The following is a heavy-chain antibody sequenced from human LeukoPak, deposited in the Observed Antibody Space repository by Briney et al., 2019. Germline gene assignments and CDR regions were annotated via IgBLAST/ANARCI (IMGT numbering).Heavy chain of an antibody. D-gene: IGHD5-24*01. CDR1: GFTVSSKY. CDR2: IYSGGST. J-gene: IGHJ4*02. Sequence: GGSLRLSCAASGFTVSSKYMSWVRQAPGKGLEWVSVIYSGGSTYCADSVKGRFTISRDNSKNTVYLQMNSLRAEDTAVYYCARESSGWLQLFDYWGQGTLVTV. V-gene: IGHV3-66*01. CDR3: ARESSGWLQLFDY.